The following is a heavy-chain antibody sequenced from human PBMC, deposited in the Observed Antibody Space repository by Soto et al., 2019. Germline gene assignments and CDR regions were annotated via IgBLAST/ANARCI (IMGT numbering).Heavy chain of an antibody. J-gene: IGHJ4*02. CDR2: ISSNGGST. D-gene: IGHD6-19*01. V-gene: IGHV3-64D*08. Sequence: GGSLRLSCSASGFTFSSYAMHWVRQAPGKGLEYVSAISSNGGSTYYADSVKGRFTISRDDSKNTLYLQMSSLRAEDTAVYYCVKATPIAVAEGVEKFDYWGQGTLVTVSS. CDR3: VKATPIAVAEGVEKFDY. CDR1: GFTFSSYA.